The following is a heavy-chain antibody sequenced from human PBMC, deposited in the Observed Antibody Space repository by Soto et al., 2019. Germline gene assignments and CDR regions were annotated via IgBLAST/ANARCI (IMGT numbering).Heavy chain of an antibody. CDR3: AREDLYGDSNYYYYGMDV. J-gene: IGHJ6*02. Sequence: VQLVQSGAEVKKPGASVKVSCKASGYTFTSYGISWVRQAPGQGLEWMGWISAYNGNTNYAQKLQGRVTMTTDTSTSTAYMELRSLRSDDTAVYYCAREDLYGDSNYYYYGMDVWGQGTTVTVSS. CDR2: ISAYNGNT. V-gene: IGHV1-18*04. CDR1: GYTFTSYG. D-gene: IGHD4-17*01.